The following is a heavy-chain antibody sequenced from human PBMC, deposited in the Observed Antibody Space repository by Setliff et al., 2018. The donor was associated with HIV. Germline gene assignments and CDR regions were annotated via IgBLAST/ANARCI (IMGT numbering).Heavy chain of an antibody. CDR1: GYTFTDYD. J-gene: IGHJ5*02. CDR2: INPNSDGT. Sequence: ASVKVSCKTSGYTFTDYDIHWVRQAPGQGLEWMGWINPNSDGTNYAQKFQDWVTMTGDTSISTAYLEVSRLKSDDTAVYFCARGRGRPPNNWFDTWGQGTQVTVSS. CDR3: ARGRGRPPNNWFDT. V-gene: IGHV1-2*04.